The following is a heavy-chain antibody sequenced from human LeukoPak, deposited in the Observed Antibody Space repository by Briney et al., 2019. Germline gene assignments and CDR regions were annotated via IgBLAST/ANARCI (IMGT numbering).Heavy chain of an antibody. CDR2: IYYSGST. V-gene: IGHV4-39*01. CDR3: ARLPHTAMAPMDDALDI. D-gene: IGHD5-18*01. Sequence: KPSETLSLTCTVSGGSISSSSYYWGWIRQPPGKGLEWIGNIYYSGSTYYNPSLKSRVTTSVDTYKNQFSLKLTSVTAADTSVYYCARLPHTAMAPMDDALDIWGQGTMVTVSS. CDR1: GGSISSSSYY. J-gene: IGHJ3*02.